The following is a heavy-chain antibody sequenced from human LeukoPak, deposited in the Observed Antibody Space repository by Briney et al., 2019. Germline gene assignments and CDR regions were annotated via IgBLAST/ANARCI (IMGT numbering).Heavy chain of an antibody. CDR3: AKDDLGFGKLGY. Sequence: GGSLRLSCAASGFTFSTYAMSWVRQAPGKGLEWVSGIRGSDGATYYADSVKGRFTISRDNSKNTLYLQMNSLRAEDTAVYYCAKDDLGFGKLGYWGQGTLVTVSS. CDR1: GFTFSTYA. V-gene: IGHV3-23*01. J-gene: IGHJ4*02. D-gene: IGHD3-10*01. CDR2: IRGSDGAT.